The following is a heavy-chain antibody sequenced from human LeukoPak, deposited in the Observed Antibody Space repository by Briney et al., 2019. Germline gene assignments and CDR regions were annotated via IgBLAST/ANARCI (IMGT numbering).Heavy chain of an antibody. D-gene: IGHD3-22*01. CDR1: GFTFSSYA. V-gene: IGHV3-23*01. CDR3: AKPQEYYDSSGYHY. CDR2: ISGSGGST. Sequence: GGSRRLSCAASGFTFSSYAMSWVRQAPGKGLEWVSAISGSGGSTYYADSVKGRFTISRDNSKNTLYLQMNSLRAEDTAVYYCAKPQEYYDSSGYHYWGQGTLVTVSS. J-gene: IGHJ4*02.